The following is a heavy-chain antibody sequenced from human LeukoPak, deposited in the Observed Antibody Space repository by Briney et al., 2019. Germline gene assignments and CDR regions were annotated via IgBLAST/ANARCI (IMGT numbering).Heavy chain of an antibody. J-gene: IGHJ4*02. CDR2: ISGSGGST. V-gene: IGHV3-23*01. Sequence: GGSLRLSCAASGFTFSSYAMSWVRQAPGKGLEWVSAISGSGGSTYYADSVKGRFTISRDNSKNTLYLQMNSLRAEATAVYYCARKGHYYGSGSSLYYFDYWGQGTLVTVSS. CDR1: GFTFSSYA. CDR3: ARKGHYYGSGSSLYYFDY. D-gene: IGHD3-10*01.